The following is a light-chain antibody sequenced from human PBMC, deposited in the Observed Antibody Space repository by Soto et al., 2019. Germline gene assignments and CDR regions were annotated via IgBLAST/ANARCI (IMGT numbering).Light chain of an antibody. J-gene: IGKJ4*01. V-gene: IGKV3-11*01. CDR2: DAS. Sequence: EIVLTQSPATRSLSPGERATLSCRASQSVSSYLAWYQQKPGQAPRLLIYDASNRATGIPARFSGSGSGTDFTLTISSLEPEDFPVYYCQQRSNWPPGLTFGGGTKVEIK. CDR1: QSVSSY. CDR3: QQRSNWPPGLT.